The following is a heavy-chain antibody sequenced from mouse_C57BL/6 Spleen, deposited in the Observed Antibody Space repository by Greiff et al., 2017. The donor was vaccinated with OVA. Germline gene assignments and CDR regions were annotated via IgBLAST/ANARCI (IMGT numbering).Heavy chain of an antibody. D-gene: IGHD2-4*01. CDR3: TRSLYDYDAFDY. J-gene: IGHJ2*01. CDR1: GYTFTDYE. CDR2: IDPETGGT. Sequence: VKLQESGAELVRPGASVTLSCKASGYTFTDYEMHWVKQTPVHGLEWIGAIDPETGGTAYNQKFKGKAILTADKSSSTAYMELRSLTSEDSAVYYCTRSLYDYDAFDYWGQGTTLTVSS. V-gene: IGHV1-15*01.